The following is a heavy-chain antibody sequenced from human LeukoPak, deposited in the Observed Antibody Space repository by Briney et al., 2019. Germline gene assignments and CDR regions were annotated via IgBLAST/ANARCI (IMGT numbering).Heavy chain of an antibody. D-gene: IGHD3-22*01. CDR1: GFTFSYYW. Sequence: GGSLRLSCAASGFTFSYYWMHWVRQAPGKGPVWVSRINGGGSGITYADSVKGRFTISRDNAKNTLYLQINSLRVDDTAVYYCARKDYDTSGYFDLDYWGQGTLVTVSS. J-gene: IGHJ4*02. CDR2: INGGGSGI. CDR3: ARKDYDTSGYFDLDY. V-gene: IGHV3-74*01.